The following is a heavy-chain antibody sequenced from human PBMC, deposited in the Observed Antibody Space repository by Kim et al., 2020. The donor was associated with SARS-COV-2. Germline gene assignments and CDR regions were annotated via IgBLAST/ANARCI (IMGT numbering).Heavy chain of an antibody. D-gene: IGHD3-22*01. CDR1: GDVFGTHV. CDR2: IIPVLEIP. J-gene: IGHJ4*02. V-gene: IGHV1-69*04. Sequence: SVKVSCKSSGDVFGTHVFSWVRQAPGQGLEWMGRIIPVLEIPTYARKFQDRLTITADKSTSTVDMELTSLRSDDTAVYYCAREVDYHDNSPFDFWGQGTRVTVSS. CDR3: AREVDYHDNSPFDF.